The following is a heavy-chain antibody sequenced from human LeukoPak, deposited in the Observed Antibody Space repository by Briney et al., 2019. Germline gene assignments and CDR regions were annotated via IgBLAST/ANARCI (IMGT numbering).Heavy chain of an antibody. CDR2: IKYDGSDE. J-gene: IGHJ4*02. CDR1: GFTFSRHA. CDR3: ARYGSGSKYKDPFDY. D-gene: IGHD3-10*01. Sequence: PGGSLRLSCVASGFTFSRHAMHWVRQAPGKGLEWVAFIKYDGSDEECADSVKGRFTISRDNSKNTLYLQVNSLRAEDTAVYYCARYGSGSKYKDPFDYWGQGTLVTVSS. V-gene: IGHV3-30*02.